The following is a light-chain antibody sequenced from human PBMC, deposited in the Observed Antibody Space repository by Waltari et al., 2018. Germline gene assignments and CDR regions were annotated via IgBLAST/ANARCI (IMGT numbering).Light chain of an antibody. CDR3: LQYFSAPWT. CDR1: QSLLYGSNNKDY. Sequence: IAVTQSPDSLSASLGERVTLNCTSRQSLLYGSNNKDYLAWYQQRPGQPPKLLIYWASARNSGIPDRFSGSGSGTNFTLTISSLQSVDVAMYFCLQYFSAPWTFGQGTRVDIK. CDR2: WAS. J-gene: IGKJ1*01. V-gene: IGKV4-1*01.